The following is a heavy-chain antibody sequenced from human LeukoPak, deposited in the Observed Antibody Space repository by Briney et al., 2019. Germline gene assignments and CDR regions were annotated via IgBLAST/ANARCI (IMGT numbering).Heavy chain of an antibody. J-gene: IGHJ5*02. CDR2: IYPGGSDT. Sequence: GESLKISCKGSGYSFTSYWIGWVRQMPGKGLEWMGIIYPGGSDTRYSPSFQGQVTMSADKSITTAYLQWSSLKASDTAMYYCARQGSWLGDYIFWFDPWGQGTLVTVSS. D-gene: IGHD4-11*01. V-gene: IGHV5-51*01. CDR1: GYSFTSYW. CDR3: ARQGSWLGDYIFWFDP.